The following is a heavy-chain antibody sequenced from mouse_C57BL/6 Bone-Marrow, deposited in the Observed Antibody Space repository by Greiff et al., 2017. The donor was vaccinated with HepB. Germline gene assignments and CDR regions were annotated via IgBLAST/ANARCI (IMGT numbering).Heavy chain of an antibody. J-gene: IGHJ1*03. CDR1: GFTFSSYG. Sequence: EVHLVESGGDLVKPGGSLKLSCAASGFTFSSYGMSWVRQTPDKRLEWVATISSGGSYTYYPDSVKGRCTITRDNAKNTRYLQMSSLRSEDTAMYYYARQSSNPHWYFDVGGTGTTVTVSA. V-gene: IGHV5-6*01. CDR3: ARQSSNPHWYFDV. D-gene: IGHD1-1*01. CDR2: ISSGGSYT.